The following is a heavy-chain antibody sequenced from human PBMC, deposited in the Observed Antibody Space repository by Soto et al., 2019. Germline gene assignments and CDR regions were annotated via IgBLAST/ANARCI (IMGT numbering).Heavy chain of an antibody. CDR3: ARAGKTGTHNWYDP. CDR2: IYTSGST. Sequence: QVQLQESGPGLVKPSETLSLTCTVSGGSISSYYWSWIRQPAGKGLEWIGRIYTSGSTNYNPSLKSRVTMAVDTSKNQFSLKLSSVTAADTAVYYCARAGKTGTHNWYDPWGQGTLVTVSS. V-gene: IGHV4-4*07. J-gene: IGHJ5*02. CDR1: GGSISSYY. D-gene: IGHD1-1*01.